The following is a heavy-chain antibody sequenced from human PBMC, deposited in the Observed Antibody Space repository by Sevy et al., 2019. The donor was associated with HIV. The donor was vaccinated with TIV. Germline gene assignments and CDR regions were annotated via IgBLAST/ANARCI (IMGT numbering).Heavy chain of an antibody. CDR2: IRYDGSNK. V-gene: IGHV3-30*02. D-gene: IGHD3-22*01. CDR1: GFTFSSYG. Sequence: GGSLRLSCAASGFTFSSYGMHWVRQVPGKGLEWVAFIRYDGSNKYYADSVKGRFTISRDNSKNTLYLQMNSLRAEDTAVYYCAKDGRRGYYYDSSGFGFDYWGQGTLVTVSS. CDR3: AKDGRRGYYYDSSGFGFDY. J-gene: IGHJ4*02.